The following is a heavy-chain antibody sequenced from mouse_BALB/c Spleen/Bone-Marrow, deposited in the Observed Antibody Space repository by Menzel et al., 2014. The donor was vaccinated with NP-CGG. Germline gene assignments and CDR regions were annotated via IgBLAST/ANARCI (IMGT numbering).Heavy chain of an antibody. J-gene: IGHJ2*01. Sequence: VQLQQSGAELVKPGASVKLSCTASGFNIKDTYMHWVKQRPEQGLEWIGRIDPANGNTKYDPKFQGKATITADTSSNPAYLQLSSLTSEDTAVYSFASYVYGYYFDYWGQGTTLTVSS. CDR2: IDPANGNT. CDR1: GFNIKDTY. D-gene: IGHD2-2*01. V-gene: IGHV14-3*02. CDR3: ASYVYGYYFDY.